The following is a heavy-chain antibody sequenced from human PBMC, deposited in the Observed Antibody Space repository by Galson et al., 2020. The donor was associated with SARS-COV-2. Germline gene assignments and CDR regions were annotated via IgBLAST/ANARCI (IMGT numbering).Heavy chain of an antibody. D-gene: IGHD1-26*01. CDR1: GGSISSYR. CDR2: IYTSGTT. Sequence: SQTLLLTCTVSGGSISSYRWTWIRQPAGKGLEWIGHIYTSGTTSYNPSLRSRVTMSVDTSKNQFSLKLSSVTAADTAVYYCARDGRALGAQGDYWGQGTLVTVSS. J-gene: IGHJ4*02. CDR3: ARDGRALGAQGDY. V-gene: IGHV4-4*07.